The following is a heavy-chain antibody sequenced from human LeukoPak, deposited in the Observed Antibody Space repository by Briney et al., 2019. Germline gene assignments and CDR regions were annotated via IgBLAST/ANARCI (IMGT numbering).Heavy chain of an antibody. J-gene: IGHJ4*02. D-gene: IGHD4-11*01. CDR1: GFTFGTNL. CDR3: ATNLLHDYKGS. Sequence: GGSLRLSCAASGFTFGTNLMNWVRQAPGKGLEWVALVSYEGSSERYADSVKGRFTISRDNSKNVLYLQMNSLRVEDTAVYYCATNLLHDYKGSWGQGTLVTVSS. CDR2: VSYEGSSE. V-gene: IGHV3-30*03.